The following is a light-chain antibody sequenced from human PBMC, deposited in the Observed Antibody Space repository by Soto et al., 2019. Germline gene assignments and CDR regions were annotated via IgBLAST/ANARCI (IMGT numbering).Light chain of an antibody. CDR1: SIGTKS. CDR2: DDS. V-gene: IGLV3-21*02. CDR3: QVWNGRSFQGV. Sequence: SYDLTQPPSVSVAPGRTASISCCGDSIGTKSVNWYQQRPGQAPVVVVYDDSDRPTGIPERFSGSNSGNTATLTISRVEAGDEADYYCQVWNGRSFQGVFGPGTKVTVL. J-gene: IGLJ1*01.